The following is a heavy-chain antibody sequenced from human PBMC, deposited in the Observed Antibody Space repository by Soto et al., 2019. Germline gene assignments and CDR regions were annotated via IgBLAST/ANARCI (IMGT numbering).Heavy chain of an antibody. D-gene: IGHD3-10*01. CDR2: ISAYNGNT. Sequence: ASVKVSCKASGYTFTSYGISWVRQAPGQGLEWMGWISAYNGNTNYAQKPQGRVTMTTDTPTSTAYMELRSLRSDDTAVFYCAVGITMFRSSRGIPMGDAFDIWGKGTMVTVPS. CDR1: GYTFTSYG. V-gene: IGHV1-18*01. CDR3: AVGITMFRSSRGIPMGDAFDI. J-gene: IGHJ3*02.